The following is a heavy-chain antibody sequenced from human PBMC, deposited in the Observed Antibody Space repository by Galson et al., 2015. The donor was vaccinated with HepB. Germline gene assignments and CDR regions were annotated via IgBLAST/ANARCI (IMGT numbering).Heavy chain of an antibody. J-gene: IGHJ4*02. CDR1: GGTFSSYA. CDR2: IIPIFGTA. D-gene: IGHD3-22*01. CDR3: ARESNRDPGTRQSYYDSSGLAGWRY. Sequence: SVKVSCKASGGTFSSYAISWVRQAPGQGLEWMGGIIPIFGTANYAQKFQGRVTITADESTSTAYMELSSLRSEDTAVYYCARESNRDPGTRQSYYDSSGLAGWRYCVQGSLVTASS. V-gene: IGHV1-69*13.